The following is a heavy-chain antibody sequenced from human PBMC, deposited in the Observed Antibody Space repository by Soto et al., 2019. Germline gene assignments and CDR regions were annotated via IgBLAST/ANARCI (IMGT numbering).Heavy chain of an antibody. D-gene: IGHD6-13*01. CDR3: AKELAAAAGPHLDY. CDR1: GFTYDDYA. CDR2: ISWNSGSI. J-gene: IGHJ4*02. Sequence: EVQLVESGGVLVQPGRSLRLSCAASGFTYDDYAMHWVRQAPGKGLEWVSGISWNSGSIGYADSVKGRFTISRDNAKNSLYLRMNSLRAEETALYYCAKELAAAAGPHLDYWGQGTLVTVSS. V-gene: IGHV3-9*01.